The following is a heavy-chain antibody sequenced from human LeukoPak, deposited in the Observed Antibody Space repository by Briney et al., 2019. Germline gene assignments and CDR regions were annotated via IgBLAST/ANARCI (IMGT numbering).Heavy chain of an antibody. CDR2: TNHNEFT. J-gene: IGHJ4*02. D-gene: IGHD6-6*01. Sequence: PSETLSLTCAVYGGSFTTYDWSWIRQPPGKGLEWIGETNHNEFTNYNPSLKNRVTITIDTSKKQFSLRLTSVTVADTAVYYCARGIAARPFDYWGQGTLVTVSS. V-gene: IGHV4-34*01. CDR1: GGSFTTYD. CDR3: ARGIAARPFDY.